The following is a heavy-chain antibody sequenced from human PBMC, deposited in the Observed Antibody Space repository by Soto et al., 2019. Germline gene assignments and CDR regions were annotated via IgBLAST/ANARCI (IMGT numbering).Heavy chain of an antibody. V-gene: IGHV3-30*18. J-gene: IGHJ6*02. CDR1: GFTFSSYG. D-gene: IGHD5-18*01. CDR3: VKERYAQLWLEDYGMDV. CDR2: ISYDGTDK. Sequence: PXGSLILSRVASGFTFSSYGIHLVRQAPGKGLEWVALISYDGTDKYYADSVKGRFTISRDNSKNTLYLQMSSLGPEDTAVYYCVKERYAQLWLEDYGMDVWGQGTTVTVSS.